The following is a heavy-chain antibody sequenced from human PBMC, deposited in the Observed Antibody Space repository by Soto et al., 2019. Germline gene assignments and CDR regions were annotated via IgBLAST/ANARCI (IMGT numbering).Heavy chain of an antibody. J-gene: IGHJ4*02. D-gene: IGHD3-22*01. Sequence: SVKVSCKASGGTFSSYAISWVRQAPGQGLEWMGGIIPIFGTANYAQKFQGRVTITADKSTSTAYMELSSLRSEDTAVYYCARPPTDSSGYYQKNRYYFDYWGQGTLVTVCS. CDR1: GGTFSSYA. CDR3: ARPPTDSSGYYQKNRYYFDY. CDR2: IIPIFGTA. V-gene: IGHV1-69*06.